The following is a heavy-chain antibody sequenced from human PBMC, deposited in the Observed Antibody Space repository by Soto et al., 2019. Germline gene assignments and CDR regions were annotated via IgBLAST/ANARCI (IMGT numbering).Heavy chain of an antibody. V-gene: IGHV3-9*03. D-gene: IGHD6-13*01. CDR2: ISWNSGSI. J-gene: IGHJ3*02. CDR3: AKDIGAAAGNPGAFDI. CDR1: GFTFDDYA. Sequence: GGSLRLSCAASGFTFDDYAMHWVRQAPGKGLEWVSGISWNSGSIGYADSVKGRFTISRDNAKNSLYLQMNSLRAEDMALYYCAKDIGAAAGNPGAFDIWGQGTMVTVSS.